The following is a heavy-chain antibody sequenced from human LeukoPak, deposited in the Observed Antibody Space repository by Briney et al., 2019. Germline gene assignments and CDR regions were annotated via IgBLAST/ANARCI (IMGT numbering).Heavy chain of an antibody. CDR2: IYYSGST. CDR1: GGSLSGYY. D-gene: IGHD3-10*01. V-gene: IGHV4-59*08. J-gene: IGHJ4*02. Sequence: PSETLSLTCTVSGGSLSGYYWSWIRQPPGKGLEWIGYIYYSGSTNYNPSLKSRVTISVDTSKNQFSLKLSSVTAADTAVYYCARVGVWTMVRGVIDYWGQGTLVTVSS. CDR3: ARVGVWTMVRGVIDY.